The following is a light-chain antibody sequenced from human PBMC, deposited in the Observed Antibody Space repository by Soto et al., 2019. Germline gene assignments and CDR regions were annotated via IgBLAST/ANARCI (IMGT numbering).Light chain of an antibody. Sequence: EIVMTQSQATLSVSPGERATLSCRASQSVSSNIAWYQQKPGQAPRLLIFGASDRATGIPDRFSGSGSGTDFTLSISRLEPDDFAVYYCHQYESSPQTLGRGTKVDIK. V-gene: IGKV3-20*01. CDR1: QSVSSN. J-gene: IGKJ1*01. CDR3: HQYESSPQT. CDR2: GAS.